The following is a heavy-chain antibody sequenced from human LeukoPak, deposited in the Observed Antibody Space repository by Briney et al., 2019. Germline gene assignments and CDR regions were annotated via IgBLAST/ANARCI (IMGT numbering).Heavy chain of an antibody. CDR3: ARDWYYYGSGTHQGVDY. J-gene: IGHJ4*02. Sequence: ASVKVSCKASGYTFTGYYMHWVRQAPGQGLEGMGRINPNSGGTNYAQKFQGRVTMTRDTSISTAYMELSRMRSDDTAVYYCARDWYYYGSGTHQGVDYWGQGTLVTVSS. V-gene: IGHV1-2*06. CDR1: GYTFTGYY. D-gene: IGHD3-10*01. CDR2: INPNSGGT.